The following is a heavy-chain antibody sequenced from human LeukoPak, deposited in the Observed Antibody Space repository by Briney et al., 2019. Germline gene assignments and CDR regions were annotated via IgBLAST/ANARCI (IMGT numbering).Heavy chain of an antibody. J-gene: IGHJ4*02. D-gene: IGHD3-3*01. CDR3: AREYTDFWSGYYTGTIDY. CDR1: GGSISSYY. Sequence: SETLSLTCTVSGGSISSYYWSWIRQPPGKGLEWIGYIYYSGSTNYNPSLKSRVTISVDTSKNQFSLKLSSVTAADTAVYYCAREYTDFWSGYYTGTIDYWGQGTLVTVSS. V-gene: IGHV4-59*12. CDR2: IYYSGST.